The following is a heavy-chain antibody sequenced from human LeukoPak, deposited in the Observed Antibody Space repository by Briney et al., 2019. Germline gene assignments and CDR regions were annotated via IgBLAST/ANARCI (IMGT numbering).Heavy chain of an antibody. V-gene: IGHV5-51*01. CDR3: ARLGYYDSSGYFEWFDP. Sequence: GESLKISCKGSGYSFTSYWIGWVRQMPGKGLEWMGIIYPGDSDTRYSPSFQGQVTISADKSISTAYLQWSSLKASDTATYYCARLGYYDSSGYFEWFDPWGQGTLVTVSS. D-gene: IGHD3-22*01. J-gene: IGHJ5*02. CDR2: IYPGDSDT. CDR1: GYSFTSYW.